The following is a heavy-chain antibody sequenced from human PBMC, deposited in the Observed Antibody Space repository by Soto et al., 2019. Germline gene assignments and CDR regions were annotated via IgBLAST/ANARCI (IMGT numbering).Heavy chain of an antibody. D-gene: IGHD6-19*01. V-gene: IGHV6-1*01. J-gene: IGHJ2*01. CDR1: GDSVSSATAT. CDR2: TYYRSKWYN. Sequence: PSQTLSLTCAISGDSVSSATATWSWIRQSPSRGLEWLGRTYYRSKWYNDYALSVKSRMAITADTSKNQLSLQLNSVTPEDTAVSFCVRDSSGFHWYFDLWGRGTLVTVSS. CDR3: VRDSSGFHWYFDL.